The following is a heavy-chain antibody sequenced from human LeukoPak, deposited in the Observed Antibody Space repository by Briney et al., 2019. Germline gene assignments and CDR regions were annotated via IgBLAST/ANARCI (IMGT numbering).Heavy chain of an antibody. V-gene: IGHV3-53*01. Sequence: GGSLRLSCTVSGFTVSSDSMSWVRQAPGKGLEWVSFIYSGGSTRYSDSVKGRFTISRDNSKNTLYLQMNSLRAEDTAVYYCARRAGAYSHPYDYWGQGTLVTVSS. CDR3: ARRAGAYSHPYDY. CDR2: IYSGGST. D-gene: IGHD4/OR15-4a*01. J-gene: IGHJ4*02. CDR1: GFTVSSDS.